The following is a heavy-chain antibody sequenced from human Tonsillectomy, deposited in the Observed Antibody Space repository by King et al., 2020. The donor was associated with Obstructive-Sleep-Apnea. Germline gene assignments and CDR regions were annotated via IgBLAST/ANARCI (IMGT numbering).Heavy chain of an antibody. J-gene: IGHJ4*02. D-gene: IGHD2-15*01. CDR3: ARDNPSSGGSFDS. V-gene: IGHV3-21*01. CDR1: GFTFSSYS. Sequence: VQLVESGGGLVKPGGSLRLSCAASGFTFSSYSMNWVRQAPGKGLEWVSSISSSSSYIYYADSVKGRFTISRDNAKNSLYLQMNSLRAEDTAVYYCARDNPSSGGSFDSWGQGTLVTVSS. CDR2: ISSSSSYI.